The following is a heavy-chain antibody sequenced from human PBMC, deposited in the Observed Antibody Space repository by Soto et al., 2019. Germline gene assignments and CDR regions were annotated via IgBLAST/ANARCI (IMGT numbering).Heavy chain of an antibody. CDR3: ESSAGHTEDFFYYNGRDV. J-gene: IGHJ6*02. CDR2: VYTSDYT. V-gene: IGHV4-4*08. D-gene: IGHD2-15*01. CDR1: GASIRSYY. Sequence: SDTLSLTCSVSGASIRSYYWHWIRQPPGKGLEGIGYVYTSDYTRYSSSLKSRVTISVDTSKSQFYLRLNSVTAADTAVYYCESSAGHTEDFFYYNGRDVWGQGTTVT.